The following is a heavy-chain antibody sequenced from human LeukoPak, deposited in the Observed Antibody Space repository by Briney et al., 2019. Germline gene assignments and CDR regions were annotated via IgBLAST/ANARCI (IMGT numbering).Heavy chain of an antibody. CDR2: IWYDGSNK. CDR3: ARDIPPMKNDY. J-gene: IGHJ4*02. Sequence: PGGSLRLSCAASGFTFSKYAMTWVRQAPGKGLEWVAVIWYDGSNKYYADSVKGRFTISRDNSKNTLYPQMNSLRAEDTAVYYCARDIPPMKNDYWGQGTLVTVSS. CDR1: GFTFSKYA. V-gene: IGHV3-33*08.